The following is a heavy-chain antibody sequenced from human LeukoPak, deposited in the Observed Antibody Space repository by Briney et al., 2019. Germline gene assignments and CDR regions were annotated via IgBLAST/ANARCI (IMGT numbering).Heavy chain of an antibody. CDR2: ISGSGGST. Sequence: GGSLRLSCAASGFTFSNYAMSWVRQAPGKGLKWVSAISGSGGSTYYADSVKGRFTISRDNSKNTLYLQVNSLRAEDTAVYYCANQPSLYYFDYWGQGTLVTVSS. CDR3: ANQPSLYYFDY. CDR1: GFTFSNYA. J-gene: IGHJ4*02. D-gene: IGHD6-6*01. V-gene: IGHV3-23*01.